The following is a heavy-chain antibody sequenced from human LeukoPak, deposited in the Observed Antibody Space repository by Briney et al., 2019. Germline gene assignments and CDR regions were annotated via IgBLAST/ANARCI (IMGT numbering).Heavy chain of an antibody. D-gene: IGHD3-22*01. V-gene: IGHV3-53*01. Sequence: GGSLRLSCAASGFTVSSNYMNWVRQAPGKGLECVSVIYSDGSTYYADFVKGRFTISRDNSKNTLYLQMNSLRAEDTAVYYCARAGGGTYYYDSSDSGAFDIWGQGTMVTVSS. CDR1: GFTVSSNY. CDR2: IYSDGST. J-gene: IGHJ3*02. CDR3: ARAGGGTYYYDSSDSGAFDI.